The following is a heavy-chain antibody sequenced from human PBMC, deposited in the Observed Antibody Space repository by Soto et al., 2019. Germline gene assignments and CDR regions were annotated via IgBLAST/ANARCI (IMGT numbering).Heavy chain of an antibody. D-gene: IGHD3-3*01. CDR3: AKGPEWNYYYYGMDV. V-gene: IGHV3-30*18. Sequence: GGSLRLSCAASGLTFSSYGMHWVRQAPGKGLEWVAVISYDGSNKYYADSVKGRFTISRDNSKNTLYLQMNSLRAEDTAVYYCAKGPEWNYYYYGMDVWGQGTTVTVSS. CDR1: GLTFSSYG. J-gene: IGHJ6*02. CDR2: ISYDGSNK.